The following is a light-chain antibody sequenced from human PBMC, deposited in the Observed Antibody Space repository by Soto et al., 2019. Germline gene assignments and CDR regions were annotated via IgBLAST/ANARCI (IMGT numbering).Light chain of an antibody. V-gene: IGKV3-15*01. Sequence: EIVMTQSPATLSVSPGQGLTLSCRASQSVSRTLAWYQQKPGQAPRLLIYGASTRATGIPARFSGSGSGTEFTLTISSLQSEDFAIYYCQQYNNWPWTFGQGTKVDIK. CDR3: QQYNNWPWT. CDR1: QSVSRT. CDR2: GAS. J-gene: IGKJ1*01.